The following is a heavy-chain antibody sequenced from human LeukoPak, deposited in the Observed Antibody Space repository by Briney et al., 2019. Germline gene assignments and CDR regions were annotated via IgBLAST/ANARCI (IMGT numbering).Heavy chain of an antibody. V-gene: IGHV3-9*01. Sequence: PGGSLRLSCAASGLTFDDYAMHWVRQAPGKGLEWVSGISWNSGSIGYADSVKGRFTISRDNAKNSLCLQMNSLRAEDTALYYCAKEAQDAFDIWGQGTMVTVSS. CDR1: GLTFDDYA. CDR3: AKEAQDAFDI. J-gene: IGHJ3*02. CDR2: ISWNSGSI.